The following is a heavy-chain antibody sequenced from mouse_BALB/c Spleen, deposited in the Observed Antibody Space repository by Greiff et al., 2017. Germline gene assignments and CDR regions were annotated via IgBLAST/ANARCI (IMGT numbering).Heavy chain of an antibody. D-gene: IGHD1-1*01. CDR2: INPYNDGT. CDR1: GYTFTSYV. Sequence: EVQLQQSGPELVKPGASVKMSCKASGYTFTSYVMHWVKQKPGQGLEWIGYINPYNDGTKYNEKFKGKATLTSDKSSSTAYMELSSLTSEDSAVYYCAREGFYYGSSSPYAMDYWGQGTSVTVSS. J-gene: IGHJ4*01. V-gene: IGHV1-14*01. CDR3: AREGFYYGSSSPYAMDY.